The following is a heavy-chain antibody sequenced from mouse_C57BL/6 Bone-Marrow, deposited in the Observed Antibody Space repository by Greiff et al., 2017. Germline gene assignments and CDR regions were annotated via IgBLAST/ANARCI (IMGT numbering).Heavy chain of an antibody. J-gene: IGHJ2*01. Sequence: QVQLQQSGAELVRPGTSVKVSCKASGYAFTNYLIEWVKQRPGQGLEWIGVINPGSGGTNYNEKFKGKATQTADKSSSTAYMQLSSLTSEDSAVYFCARGGPDRDYWGQGTTLTVSS. CDR1: GYAFTNYL. V-gene: IGHV1-54*01. CDR3: ARGGPDRDY. CDR2: INPGSGGT.